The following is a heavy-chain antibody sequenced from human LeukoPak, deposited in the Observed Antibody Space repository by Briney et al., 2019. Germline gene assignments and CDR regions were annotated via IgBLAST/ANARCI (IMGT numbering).Heavy chain of an antibody. Sequence: GGSLRLSCAASGFTFSSYSMNWVRQAPGKGLEWVAVIWYDGSNKYYADSVKGRFTISRDNSKNTLYLQMNSLRAEDTAVYYCARAPLRYFDWRFDYWGQGTLVTVSS. CDR2: IWYDGSNK. J-gene: IGHJ4*02. V-gene: IGHV3-33*08. CDR3: ARAPLRYFDWRFDY. CDR1: GFTFSSYS. D-gene: IGHD3-9*01.